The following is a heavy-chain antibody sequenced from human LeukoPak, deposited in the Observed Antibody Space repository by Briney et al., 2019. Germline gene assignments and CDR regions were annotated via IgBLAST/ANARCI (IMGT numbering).Heavy chain of an antibody. J-gene: IGHJ6*02. V-gene: IGHV1-69*04. D-gene: IGHD2-8*01. Sequence: ASVKVSCKASGGTFSSYAISWVRQAPGQGLEWMGRIIPILGIANYAQKFQGRVTITADKSTSTAYMELSSLRSEDTAVYYCATTPGYCTNGVCYPHYYYYYYGMDAWGQGTTVTVSS. CDR2: IIPILGIA. CDR3: ATTPGYCTNGVCYPHYYYYYYGMDA. CDR1: GGTFSSYA.